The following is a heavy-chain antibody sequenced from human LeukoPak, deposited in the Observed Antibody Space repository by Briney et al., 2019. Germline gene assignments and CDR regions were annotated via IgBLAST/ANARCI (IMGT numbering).Heavy chain of an antibody. J-gene: IGHJ4*02. D-gene: IGHD3-3*01. V-gene: IGHV3-21*01. CDR3: ASRIFNFDY. CDR1: GFTFSSYS. Sequence: GGSLRLSCAASGFTFSSYSMNWVRQAPGKGLEWVSSISSSSSYIYYADSVKGRFTISRDNAKNSLYLQMNSLRAEDTVVYYCASRIFNFDYWGQGTLVTVSS. CDR2: ISSSSSYI.